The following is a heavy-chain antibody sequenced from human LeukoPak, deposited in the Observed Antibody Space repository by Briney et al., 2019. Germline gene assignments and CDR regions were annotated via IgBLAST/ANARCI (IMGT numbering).Heavy chain of an antibody. CDR3: ATDVALGYSGYDFYDY. CDR2: ISAYNGNT. Sequence: ASVKVSCKASGYTFTSYGISWVRQAPGQGLEWMGWISAYNGNTNYAQKLQGRVTMTTDTSTSTAYMELRSLRSDDTAVYYCATDVALGYSGYDFYDYWGQGTLVTVSS. CDR1: GYTFTSYG. J-gene: IGHJ4*02. D-gene: IGHD5-12*01. V-gene: IGHV1-18*01.